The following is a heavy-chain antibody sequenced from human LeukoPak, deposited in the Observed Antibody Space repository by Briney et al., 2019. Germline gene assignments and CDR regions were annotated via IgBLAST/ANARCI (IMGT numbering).Heavy chain of an antibody. CDR1: GFTFSNYG. Sequence: GGSLRLSCAASGFTFSNYGMHWVRQTPGKGLDWVAVIWHDGSIKYYADSVRGRFTIPRDNSMNTVYLQMNSLRVEDTAVYYCAKVRQFTAATGTGLDYWGQGTLVTVSS. CDR2: IWHDGSIK. V-gene: IGHV3-33*03. D-gene: IGHD6-13*01. J-gene: IGHJ4*02. CDR3: AKVRQFTAATGTGLDY.